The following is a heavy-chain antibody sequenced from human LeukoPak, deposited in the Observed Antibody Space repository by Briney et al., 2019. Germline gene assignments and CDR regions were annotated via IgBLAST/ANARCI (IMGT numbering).Heavy chain of an antibody. J-gene: IGHJ4*02. CDR3: AREDWRYQLLDDD. D-gene: IGHD2-2*01. CDR1: GYTFTSYA. Sequence: ASVKVSCKASGYTFTSYAMHWAREAPGQRIERTGWINAGNGNTKYQQQFPGRVTITRDTSACTAHMELSSLRSEDTAVYCGAREDWRYQLLDDDWGQGTLVTVSS. V-gene: IGHV1-3*01. CDR2: INAGNGNT.